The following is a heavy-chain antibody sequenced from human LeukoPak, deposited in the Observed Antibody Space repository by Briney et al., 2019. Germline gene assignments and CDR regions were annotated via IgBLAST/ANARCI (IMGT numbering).Heavy chain of an antibody. J-gene: IGHJ4*01. Sequence: ASVKVSCKASGYTLTSHGFSWVRQAPGQGLEWMGWISPFNGNTNYAEKFRARVTMTTDASTTTVAMELRSLRSDDTGIYYCARGSLGWGSEPEYFDYWGQGTLVTVSS. V-gene: IGHV1-18*01. CDR2: ISPFNGNT. CDR1: GYTLTSHG. D-gene: IGHD1-14*01. CDR3: ARGSLGWGSEPEYFDY.